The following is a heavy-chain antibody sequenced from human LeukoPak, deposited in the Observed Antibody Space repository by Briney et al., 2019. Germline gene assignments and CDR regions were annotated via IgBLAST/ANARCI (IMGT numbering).Heavy chain of an antibody. D-gene: IGHD1-26*01. CDR3: AKVSWQRSHADDC. V-gene: IGHV3-23*01. Sequence: PGGPLRLSCAASGFTFSNYDVSWVRQAPGKGLEWVSGITDSGARTYFADSVKGRFTISRDNSRYTLGLQMNNLRVEDTAVYYCAKVSWQRSHADDCWGQGTLVTVSS. J-gene: IGHJ4*02. CDR1: GFTFSNYD. CDR2: ITDSGART.